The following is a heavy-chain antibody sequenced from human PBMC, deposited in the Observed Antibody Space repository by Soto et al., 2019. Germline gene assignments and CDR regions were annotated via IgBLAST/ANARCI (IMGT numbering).Heavy chain of an antibody. CDR1: STSITSYY. J-gene: IGHJ4*02. CDR2: IYYSGST. V-gene: IGHV4-59*08. D-gene: IGHD4-17*01. Sequence: SGTLSLTCPVTSTSITSYYCCWIRQSPGKGLEWIGYIYYSGSTNYNPSLKSRVTISVDTSKNQFSLKLSSVTAADTAVYYCARCYGDCFDYWGQGTLVTVS. CDR3: ARCYGDCFDY.